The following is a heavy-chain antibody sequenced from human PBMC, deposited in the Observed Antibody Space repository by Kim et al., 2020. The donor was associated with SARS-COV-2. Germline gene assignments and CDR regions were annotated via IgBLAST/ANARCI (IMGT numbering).Heavy chain of an antibody. V-gene: IGHV6-1*01. J-gene: IGHJ4*02. Sequence: DYAVSVKSRITINPDTSKNQFSLQLNSVTPEDTAVYYCARDEYSYGYLDYWGQGTLVTVSS. D-gene: IGHD5-18*01. CDR3: ARDEYSYGYLDY.